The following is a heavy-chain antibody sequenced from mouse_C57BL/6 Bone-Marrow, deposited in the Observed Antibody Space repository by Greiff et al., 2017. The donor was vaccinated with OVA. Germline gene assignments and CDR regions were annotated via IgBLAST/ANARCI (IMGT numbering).Heavy chain of an antibody. J-gene: IGHJ2*01. CDR3: ASVWGDY. CDR1: GYTFTSYW. D-gene: IGHD4-1*01. CDR2: IDPSDSYT. V-gene: IGHV1-59*01. Sequence: QVQLQQPGAELVRPGTSVKLSCKASGYTFTSYWMHWVKQRPGQGLEWIGVIDPSDSYTNYNQKFKGKATLTVDTSSSTAYMQLSRLTSEDSAVYYCASVWGDYWGQGTTLTVSS.